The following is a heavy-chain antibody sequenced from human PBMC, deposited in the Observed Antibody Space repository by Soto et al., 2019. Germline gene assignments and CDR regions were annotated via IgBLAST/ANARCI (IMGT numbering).Heavy chain of an antibody. V-gene: IGHV3-7*03. D-gene: IGHD6-6*01. CDR2: IKEDGSEQ. CDR1: GFPLSSHW. J-gene: IGHJ5*02. CDR3: TRTLVRRFDP. Sequence: GGSLRLSCAASGFPLSSHWMSWVRRAPGKGLEWVANIKEDGSEQYYGDFVEGRFTISRDNYMNSLFLQMNNLRAEDTAVYFCTRTLVRRFDPWGQGTLVTVSS.